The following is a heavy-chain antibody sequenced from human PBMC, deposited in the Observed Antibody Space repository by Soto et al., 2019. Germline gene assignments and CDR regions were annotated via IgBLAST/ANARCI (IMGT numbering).Heavy chain of an antibody. D-gene: IGHD3-3*01. CDR2: IKQDGSEK. Sequence: PGGSLRLSCAAAGFTFSSYWMSWVRQAPGKGLEWVANIKQDGSEKYYVDSVKGRFTISRDNAKNSLYLQMNSLRAEDTAVYYCARVGPDTIVGVVMMISAANYYYYYGMDVRGQGTTVTV. J-gene: IGHJ6*02. CDR1: GFTFSSYW. CDR3: ARVGPDTIVGVVMMISAANYYYYYGMDV. V-gene: IGHV3-7*01.